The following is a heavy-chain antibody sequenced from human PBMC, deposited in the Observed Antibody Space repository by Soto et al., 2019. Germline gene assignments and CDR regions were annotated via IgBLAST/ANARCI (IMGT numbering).Heavy chain of an antibody. CDR2: IYYSGIT. CDR1: GGSISPYY. Sequence: QVQLQESGPGLVKPSETLSLTCTVSGGSISPYYWSWIRQPPGKGLEWIGFIYYSGITNYNPSLKSRVNISVDTSQNQFSLMLTSVTAADTAVYYCARPRSSGYAGKFDYWGQGTLVTVTS. CDR3: ARPRSSGYAGKFDY. J-gene: IGHJ4*02. D-gene: IGHD3-22*01. V-gene: IGHV4-59*01.